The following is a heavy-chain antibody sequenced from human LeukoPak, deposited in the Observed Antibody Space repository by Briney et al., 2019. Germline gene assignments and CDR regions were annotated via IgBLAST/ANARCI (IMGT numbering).Heavy chain of an antibody. CDR3: ASVEMATIVLDY. Sequence: GGSRRLSCAASGFTFSSYSMNWVRQAPGKGLEWVSSISSSSSYIYYADSVKGRFTISRDNAKNSLYLQVNSLRAEDTAVYYCASVEMATIVLDYWGQGTLVTVSS. J-gene: IGHJ4*02. CDR2: ISSSSSYI. D-gene: IGHD5-24*01. V-gene: IGHV3-21*01. CDR1: GFTFSSYS.